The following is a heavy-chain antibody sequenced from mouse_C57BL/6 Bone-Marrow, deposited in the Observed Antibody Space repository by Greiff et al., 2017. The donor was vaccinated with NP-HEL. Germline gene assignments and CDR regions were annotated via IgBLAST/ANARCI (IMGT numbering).Heavy chain of an antibody. Sequence: ESGPGILQPSQTLSLTCSFSGFSLSTFGMGVGWIRQPSGKGLEWLAHIWWDDDKYYNPALKSRITISKDTSKNQVLLKIANVDTADTATYYSVRITDYYGSSSHAMDYWGQGTSVTVSS. D-gene: IGHD1-1*01. J-gene: IGHJ4*01. V-gene: IGHV8-8*01. CDR1: GFSLSTFGMG. CDR2: IWWDDDK. CDR3: VRITDYYGSSSHAMDY.